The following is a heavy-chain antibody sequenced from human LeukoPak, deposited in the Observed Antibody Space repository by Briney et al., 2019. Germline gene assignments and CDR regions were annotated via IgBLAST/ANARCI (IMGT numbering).Heavy chain of an antibody. CDR1: GFTFSSYG. D-gene: IGHD3-22*01. CDR3: ARDLYYYDSSGSSPLDY. V-gene: IGHV3-33*01. J-gene: IGHJ4*02. Sequence: PGGSLRLSCAASGFTFSSYGMHWVRQAPGKGLEWVALIWYDGSNKYYADSVKGRFTISRDNSKNTLYLQMNSLRAEDTAVYYCARDLYYYDSSGSSPLDYWGQGTLVTVSS. CDR2: IWYDGSNK.